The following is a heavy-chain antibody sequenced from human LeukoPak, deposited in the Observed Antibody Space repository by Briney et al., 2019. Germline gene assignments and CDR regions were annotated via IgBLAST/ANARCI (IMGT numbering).Heavy chain of an antibody. J-gene: IGHJ4*02. V-gene: IGHV3-73*01. CDR1: GFTFSGSA. Sequence: SGGSLRLSCAASGFTFSGSAMHWVRQASGKGLEWVGRIRSKANSYATAYAASVKGRFTISRDDSKNTAYLQMNSLKTEDTAVYYCTTPRIAVAGTHDYWGQGTLVTVSS. CDR3: TTPRIAVAGTHDY. CDR2: IRSKANSYAT. D-gene: IGHD6-19*01.